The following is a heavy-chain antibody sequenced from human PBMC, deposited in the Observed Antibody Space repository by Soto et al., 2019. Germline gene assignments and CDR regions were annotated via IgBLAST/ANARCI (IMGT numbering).Heavy chain of an antibody. J-gene: IGHJ4*02. CDR1: GFTFSSFA. Sequence: GGSLRLSCAASGFTFSSFAMHWVRQAPGKGLEYVSAISSNRGSTYYADSVKGRFTISRDNSKNTLYLQMGSLRAEDMAVYYCARAYYYDRSGYYRGYYFDHWGQGALVTVSS. V-gene: IGHV3-64*02. CDR3: ARAYYYDRSGYYRGYYFDH. D-gene: IGHD3-22*01. CDR2: ISSNRGST.